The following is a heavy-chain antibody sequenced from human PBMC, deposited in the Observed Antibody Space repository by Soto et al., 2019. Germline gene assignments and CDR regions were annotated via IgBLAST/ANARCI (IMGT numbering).Heavy chain of an antibody. CDR1: GYRFTTYW. CDR3: ARGRYSPTNRFDP. Sequence: EVQLVQSGAEVKKPGESLKISCKGSGYRFTTYWIGWVRQMPGKGLEWLGSIYSGDSDTRYSPSFQGQVTISADKSINTAYLQWSSLKASDTAMYYCARGRYSPTNRFDPWGQGTLVTVSS. D-gene: IGHD3-9*01. V-gene: IGHV5-51*01. J-gene: IGHJ5*02. CDR2: IYSGDSDT.